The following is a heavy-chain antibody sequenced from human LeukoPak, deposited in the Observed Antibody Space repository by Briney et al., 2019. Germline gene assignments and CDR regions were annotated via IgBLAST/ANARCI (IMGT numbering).Heavy chain of an antibody. CDR2: IRYDGSNK. Sequence: GGSLRLSCAASGFTFSSYGMHWVRQAPGKGLEWVAFIRYDGSNKFYADSVKGRFTISRDNSKNTLYLQMNSLRVEDTAVYYCXXDXYGXGXYQIRLFDYXGQGTLVTVSS. D-gene: IGHD3-10*01. V-gene: IGHV3-30*02. J-gene: IGHJ4*02. CDR3: XXDXYGXGXYQIRLFDY. CDR1: GFTFSSYG.